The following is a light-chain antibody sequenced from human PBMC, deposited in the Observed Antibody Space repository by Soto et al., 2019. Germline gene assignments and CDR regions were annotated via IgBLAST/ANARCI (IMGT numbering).Light chain of an antibody. Sequence: QSVLTQSPSASASLGASVKFTCTLSSGHSNYAIAWHQQLPEKGPRFLMKVNSDGTHSKGDGIPDRFSGSSSGAERYLTISSLQSQDEGDYYCQSGDTGPLFGVGTKVTVL. CDR3: QSGDTGPL. CDR1: SGHSNYA. V-gene: IGLV4-69*01. CDR2: VNSDGTH. J-gene: IGLJ2*01.